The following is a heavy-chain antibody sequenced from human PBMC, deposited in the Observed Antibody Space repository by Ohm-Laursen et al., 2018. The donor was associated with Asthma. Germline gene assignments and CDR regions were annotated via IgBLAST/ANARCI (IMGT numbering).Heavy chain of an antibody. J-gene: IGHJ4*02. D-gene: IGHD3-9*01. Sequence: GTLSLTCAVSGGSVSGYDWSWVRQAPGRELEWIAYIQSSGGANYNPSLQSRVTLSLDTSKNQVSLRLSSVTAADTALYFCARLDWVRSMFDSWGPGIQVLVSP. CDR1: GGSVSGYD. CDR2: IQSSGGA. V-gene: IGHV4-59*02. CDR3: ARLDWVRSMFDS.